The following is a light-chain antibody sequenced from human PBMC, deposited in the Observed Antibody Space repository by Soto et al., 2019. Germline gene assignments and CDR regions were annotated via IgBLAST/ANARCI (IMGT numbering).Light chain of an antibody. CDR1: QSVISSQ. J-gene: IGKJ5*01. CDR3: QQREHWPPIT. Sequence: IFLTQSPGPLSLSPGERATLSCRASQSVISSQLAWYQQKPGQAPRLLIYDTSNRATGIPARFSGSGSGTDFTLTISSLEPEDFAVYYCQQREHWPPITFGQGTRLEI. V-gene: IGKV3-11*01. CDR2: DTS.